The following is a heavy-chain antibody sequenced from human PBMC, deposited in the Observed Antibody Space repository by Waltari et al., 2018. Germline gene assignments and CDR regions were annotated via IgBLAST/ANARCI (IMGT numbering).Heavy chain of an antibody. Sequence: EVQLVESGGGLVQPGGSLRLSCAASGFTFSSYSMNWVRQAPGKGLDWVSSISSSSSYIYYADSVKGRFTISRDNAKNSLYLQMNSLRAEDTAVYYCARDQAAAGTGFDYWGQGTLVTVSS. CDR1: GFTFSSYS. CDR3: ARDQAAAGTGFDY. CDR2: ISSSSSYI. J-gene: IGHJ4*02. D-gene: IGHD6-13*01. V-gene: IGHV3-21*01.